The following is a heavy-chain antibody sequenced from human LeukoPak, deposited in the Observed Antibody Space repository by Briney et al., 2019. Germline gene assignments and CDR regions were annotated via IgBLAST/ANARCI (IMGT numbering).Heavy chain of an antibody. D-gene: IGHD3-10*01. J-gene: IGHJ3*01. CDR2: IKQDGSEK. Sequence: GRSLRLSCAPSGFTFNSYWMSWVRQAPGKGLECVANIKQDGSEKYYVDSVKGRFTISRDKAKNSLCLQMNSLRAEDTAVYYCAGHRNYYGSGTDAFDVWGQGTMVTVSS. CDR1: GFTFNSYW. CDR3: AGHRNYYGSGTDAFDV. V-gene: IGHV3-7*01.